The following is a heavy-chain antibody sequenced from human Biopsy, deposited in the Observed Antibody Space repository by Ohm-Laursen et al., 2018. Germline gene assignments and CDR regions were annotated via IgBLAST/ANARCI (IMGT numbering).Heavy chain of an antibody. J-gene: IGHJ3*01. Sequence: SETLSLTCTVSGGSITDDYWSCIRQSPGKGLEWIGFISKGGDTTYNPSLRGRVAISVDTSRSQFSLKLSSVTAADTAIFFCARLYRLDDYWNDDPPDAFDVWGQGTRVTVSS. CDR2: ISKGGDT. CDR3: ARLYRLDDYWNDDPPDAFDV. V-gene: IGHV4-59*01. CDR1: GGSITDDY. D-gene: IGHD1-1*01.